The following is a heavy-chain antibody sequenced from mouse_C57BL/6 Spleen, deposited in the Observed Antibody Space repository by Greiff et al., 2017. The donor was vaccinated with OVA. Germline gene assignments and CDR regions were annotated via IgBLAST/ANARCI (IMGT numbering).Heavy chain of an antibody. D-gene: IGHD1-1*01. J-gene: IGHJ1*03. CDR2: ISSGSSTI. V-gene: IGHV5-17*01. CDR1: GFTFSDYG. CDR3: ARPYYGSSYWYFDV. Sequence: EVKLVESGGGLVKPGGSLTLSCAVSGFTFSDYGMHWVRQAPEKGLEWVAYISSGSSTIYYADTVKGRFTISRDNDKNTLFHQMTSLRSEDTAMYYCARPYYGSSYWYFDVWGTGTTVTVSS.